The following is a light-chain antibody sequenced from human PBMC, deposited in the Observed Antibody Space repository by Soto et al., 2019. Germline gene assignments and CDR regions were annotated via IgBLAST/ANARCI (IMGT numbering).Light chain of an antibody. Sequence: EIELTQSPATLSLSPGERATLSCRASQSVSSYLAWYQQKPGQAPRLLIYDASNRATGIPDRFSGSGSGTDFTLTISRLEPEDFAVYYCQQFATSPLTFGGGTKVDI. V-gene: IGKV3-11*01. CDR3: QQFATSPLT. CDR2: DAS. CDR1: QSVSSY. J-gene: IGKJ4*01.